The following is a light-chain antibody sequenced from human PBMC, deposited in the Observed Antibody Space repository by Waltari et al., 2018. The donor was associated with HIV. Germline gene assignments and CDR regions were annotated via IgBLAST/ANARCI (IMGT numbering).Light chain of an antibody. V-gene: IGLV2-23*03. J-gene: IGLJ1*01. CDR2: EGS. CDR1: NRDVGSYNL. Sequence: QSALTQPASVSGSPGQSITISCPGTNRDVGSYNLVSWYQQHPGKAPRLMIYEGSKRPSGVSNRFSGSKSGNTASLTISGLQAEDEADYYCCSYAGSNTFVFGTGTKVTVL. CDR3: CSYAGSNTFV.